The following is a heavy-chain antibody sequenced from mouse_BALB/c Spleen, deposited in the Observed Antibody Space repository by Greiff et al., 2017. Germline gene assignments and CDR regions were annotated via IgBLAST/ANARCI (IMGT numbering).Heavy chain of an antibody. CDR3: ARGRTTGYAMDY. CDR2: ISRGSITI. V-gene: IGHV5-17*02. Sequence: EVQLVESGGGLVQPGGSRKLSCAASGFTFSSFGMHWVRQAPEKGLEWVAYISRGSITIYYADTVKGRFTISRDNPKNTLFLQMSSLRSEDTAMYYCARGRTTGYAMDYWGQGTSVTVSS. D-gene: IGHD4-1*01. CDR1: GFTFSSFG. J-gene: IGHJ4*01.